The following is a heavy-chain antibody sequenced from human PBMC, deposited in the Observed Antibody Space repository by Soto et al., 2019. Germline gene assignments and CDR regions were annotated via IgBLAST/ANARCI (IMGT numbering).Heavy chain of an antibody. CDR1: GGSISSYY. V-gene: IGHV4-59*08. Sequence: QVQLQESGPGLVKPSETLSLTCTVSGGSISSYYWSWIRQPPGKGLEWIGYIYYSGSTNYNPSLQSRVTISVDTSKNQFSLKLSSVTAANTAVYYWAGGTYYYDSSGYPDYWGQGTLVTVSS. CDR2: IYYSGST. CDR3: AGGTYYYDSSGYPDY. J-gene: IGHJ4*02. D-gene: IGHD3-22*01.